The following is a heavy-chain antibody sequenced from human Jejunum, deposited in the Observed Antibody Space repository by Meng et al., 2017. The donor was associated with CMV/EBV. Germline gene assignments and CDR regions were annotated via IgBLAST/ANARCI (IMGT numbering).Heavy chain of an antibody. V-gene: IGHV5-51*01. D-gene: IGHD1-1*01. Sequence: GSASMVAFNWVGWVRQMPGRGLEWMGLIYPDDSNIKYSPSFQGQVTISVDKSISTTYLQWSSLKASDTAIYYCATQTGLGNDAYDVWGQGTMGT. CDR2: IYPDDSNI. J-gene: IGHJ3*01. CDR3: ATQTGLGNDAYDV. CDR1: ASMVAFNW.